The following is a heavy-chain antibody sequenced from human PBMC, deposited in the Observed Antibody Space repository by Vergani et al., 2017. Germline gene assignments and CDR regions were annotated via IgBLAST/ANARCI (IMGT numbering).Heavy chain of an antibody. J-gene: IGHJ6*02. CDR1: GGSFNTYY. CDR3: ARVMYRYEASTGYRLEGMDI. Sequence: QVQLEESGPGLVKPSETLSLTCTVSGGSFNTYYWSWIRQSPGKGLEWIGYIYSTGSTNYNPSLNSRVTMSVDTSNNQFSLQLRSVTAADTAVYFCARVMYRYEASTGYRLEGMDIWGQGTTVTISS. V-gene: IGHV4-59*13. CDR2: IYSTGST. D-gene: IGHD3-9*01.